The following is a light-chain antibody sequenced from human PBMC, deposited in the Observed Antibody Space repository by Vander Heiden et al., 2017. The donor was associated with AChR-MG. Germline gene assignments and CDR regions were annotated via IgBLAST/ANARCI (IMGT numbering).Light chain of an antibody. CDR1: QSVSGSS. V-gene: IGKV3-20*01. Sequence: EIVLTQSPGTLSLSPGERATLSCRASQSVSGSSLAWYQQIPGQAPRLLFYGASNRATGIPDFTLTISRLEPEDFAVYYCQQDGSLWTFGQGTKVEI. J-gene: IGKJ1*01. CDR2: GAS. CDR3: QQDGSLWT.